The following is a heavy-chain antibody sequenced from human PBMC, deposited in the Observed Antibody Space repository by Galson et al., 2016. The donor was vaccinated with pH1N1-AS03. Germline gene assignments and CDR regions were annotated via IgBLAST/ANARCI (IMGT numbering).Heavy chain of an antibody. CDR1: GFTFRDFG. J-gene: IGHJ4*02. D-gene: IGHD4-17*01. CDR3: AKSRSDFADHLES. Sequence: SLRLSCAASGFTFRDFGMHWVRQTPGEGLEWVAFIRFDGSHKYYADSVKGRFTISRDNSKNELFLQMSSLRREDTALYYCAKSRSDFADHLESWGQGARVTVSS. CDR2: IRFDGSHK. V-gene: IGHV3-30*02.